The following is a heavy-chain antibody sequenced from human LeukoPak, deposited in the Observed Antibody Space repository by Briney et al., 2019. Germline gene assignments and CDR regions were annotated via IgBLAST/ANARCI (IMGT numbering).Heavy chain of an antibody. Sequence: GGSLRLSCAASGFTFSSYWMHWVRQAPGKGLIWVSRINSDGIITNYADSVKGRFTISRDNAKNTLYLQMNSLRAEDTAVYYCARVRATFSPHFDNWGRGTLVTVSS. CDR1: GFTFSSYW. CDR3: ARVRATFSPHFDN. CDR2: INSDGIIT. V-gene: IGHV3-74*01. D-gene: IGHD5-12*01. J-gene: IGHJ4*02.